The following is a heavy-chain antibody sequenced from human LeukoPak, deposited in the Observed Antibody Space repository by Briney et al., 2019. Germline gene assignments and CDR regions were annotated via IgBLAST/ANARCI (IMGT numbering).Heavy chain of an antibody. D-gene: IGHD5-24*01. CDR2: IYYSGST. V-gene: IGHV4-39*01. CDR1: GGSISSNIYY. CDR3: ARRGGYNFSYDY. J-gene: IGHJ4*02. Sequence: SDTLSLTCTVSGGSISSNIYYWGWIPEPRRKWLEWIGDIYYSGSTYYNPSLKSRVTISVDTSKNQFSLKLSSVTTADTAVYYCARRGGYNFSYDYWGQGILVTVSS.